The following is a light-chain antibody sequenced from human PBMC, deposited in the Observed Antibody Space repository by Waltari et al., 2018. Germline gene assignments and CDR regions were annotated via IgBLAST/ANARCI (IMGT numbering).Light chain of an antibody. CDR1: SLRTFY. J-gene: IGLJ3*02. Sequence: SSELTQDPAVSVALGQTVWSTCQGDSLRTFYAGWYQLKRGQVPVLVMFGKDKRPSGIPDRFSGYSSGTTSSLTITGAQAEDEADYYCSSRNGRANEVVFAGGTKVTVL. CDR3: SSRNGRANEVV. V-gene: IGLV3-19*01. CDR2: GKD.